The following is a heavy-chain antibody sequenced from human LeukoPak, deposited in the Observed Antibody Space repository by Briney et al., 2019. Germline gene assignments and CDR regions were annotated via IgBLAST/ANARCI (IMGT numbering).Heavy chain of an antibody. V-gene: IGHV3-23*01. D-gene: IGHD6-19*01. CDR2: VSTSGGGT. J-gene: IGHJ3*02. CDR1: GFTFTNYA. CDR3: AKDGAVVGTMDAFDM. Sequence: PGGSLRLSCAASGFTFTNYAMSWVRQAPGKELEWVSGVSTSGGGTYYADSVKGRFTISRDNSKNTLYLQMNSLRAEDTAVYYCAKDGAVVGTMDAFDMWGQGTLVTVSS.